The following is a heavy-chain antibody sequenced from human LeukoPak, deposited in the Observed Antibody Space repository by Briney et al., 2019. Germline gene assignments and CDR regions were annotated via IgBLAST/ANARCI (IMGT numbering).Heavy chain of an antibody. CDR1: GGSINSYY. CDR2: ISYSGST. Sequence: PETLSLTCTVSGGSINSYYWSWIRQPPGKGLEWIGYISYSGSTNYNPSLKSRVTISLDTSKTKFFLKLSSVTTADTALYYCARGNANWGQGTLATVSS. CDR3: ARGNAN. J-gene: IGHJ4*02. V-gene: IGHV4-59*01.